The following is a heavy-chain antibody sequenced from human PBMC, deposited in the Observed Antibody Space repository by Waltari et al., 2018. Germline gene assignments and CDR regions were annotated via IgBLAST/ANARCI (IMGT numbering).Heavy chain of an antibody. CDR2: IYYSGCT. D-gene: IGHD3-22*01. CDR1: GGSISSSSYY. V-gene: IGHV4-39*01. J-gene: IGHJ4*02. CDR3: VGDSSGPDSFDY. Sequence: QLQLQESGPGLVKPSETLSLTCTVSGGSISSSSYYWGWIRQPPGKGLEWIGSIYYSGCTYDNPSLKRRVTISGATSKNQFSLKLSSVTAADTAVYYCVGDSSGPDSFDYWGQGTLVTVSS.